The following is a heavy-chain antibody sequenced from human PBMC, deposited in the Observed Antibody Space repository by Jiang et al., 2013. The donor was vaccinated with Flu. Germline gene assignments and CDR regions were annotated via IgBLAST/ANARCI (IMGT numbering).Heavy chain of an antibody. J-gene: IGHJ4*02. V-gene: IGHV1-69*13. CDR3: ARDRQWLGLYYFDY. D-gene: IGHD6-19*01. CDR1: GYTFTSYY. Sequence: SVKVSCKASGYTFTSYYMHWVRQAPGQGLEWMGGIIPIFGTANYAQKFQGRVTITADESTSTAYMELSSLRSEDTAVYYCARDRQWLGLYYFDYWGQGTLVTVSS. CDR2: IIPIFGTA.